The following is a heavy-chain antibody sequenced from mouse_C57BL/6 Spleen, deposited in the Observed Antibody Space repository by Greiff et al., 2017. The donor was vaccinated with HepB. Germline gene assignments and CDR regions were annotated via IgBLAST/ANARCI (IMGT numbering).Heavy chain of an antibody. J-gene: IGHJ4*01. CDR1: GYTFTDYN. V-gene: IGHV1-18*01. CDR3: ARGDYYGSSYVRVDYAMDY. D-gene: IGHD1-1*01. CDR2: INPNNGGT. Sequence: VQLQQSGPELVKPGASVKIPCKASGYTFTDYNMDWVKQSHGKSLEWIGDINPNNGGTIYNQKFKGKATLTVDKSSSTAYMELRSLTSEDTAVYYCARGDYYGSSYVRVDYAMDYWGQGTSVTVSS.